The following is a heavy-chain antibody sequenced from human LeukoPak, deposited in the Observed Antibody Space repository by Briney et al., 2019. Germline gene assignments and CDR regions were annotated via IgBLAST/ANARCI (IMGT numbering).Heavy chain of an antibody. Sequence: PGGSLRLSYAASGFFTFNNYWMHWVRPAPGKGLVWVSRINTDGSTTNYADSVKGRFTISRDNAKNILYLQMNSLRVEDTAVYYGARAYNSGLDYWGQGTLVTVSS. CDR3: ARAYNSGLDY. CDR1: GFFTFNNYW. CDR2: INTDGSTT. V-gene: IGHV3-74*01. J-gene: IGHJ4*02. D-gene: IGHD3-22*01.